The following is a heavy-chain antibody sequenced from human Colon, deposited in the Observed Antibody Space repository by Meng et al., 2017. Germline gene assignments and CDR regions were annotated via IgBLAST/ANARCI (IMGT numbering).Heavy chain of an antibody. CDR1: GASISSEAFY. Sequence: QVPLPESGPGLVTPSPPLSLTCTVSGASISSEAFYWGWIRQHPGKGLEWIGYMHYSGIANYNPSLNSRIAISVDTSKNHFSLKLSSVTAADTAVYYCARYRYDSSSYSNFFDPWGQGTLVTVSS. V-gene: IGHV4-31*03. CDR3: ARYRYDSSSYSNFFDP. CDR2: MHYSGIA. J-gene: IGHJ5*02. D-gene: IGHD3-22*01.